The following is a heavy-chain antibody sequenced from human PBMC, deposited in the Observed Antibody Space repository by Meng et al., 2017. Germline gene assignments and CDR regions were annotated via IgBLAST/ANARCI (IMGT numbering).Heavy chain of an antibody. CDR3: ARGYSYGYTLYPPRYYYYGMDV. CDR1: GYTFTSYD. J-gene: IGHJ6*02. CDR2: MNPNSGNT. Sequence: ASVTVSCKPSGYTFTSYDINWVRQATGQGLEWMGWMNPNSGNTGYAQKFQGRVTITRNTSISTAYMELSSLRSEDTAVYYCARGYSYGYTLYPPRYYYYGMDVWGQGTTVTVSS. D-gene: IGHD5-18*01. V-gene: IGHV1-8*03.